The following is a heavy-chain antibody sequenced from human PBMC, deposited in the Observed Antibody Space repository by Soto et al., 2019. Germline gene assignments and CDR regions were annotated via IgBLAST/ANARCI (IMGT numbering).Heavy chain of an antibody. D-gene: IGHD3-16*01. CDR3: ARWGTTGGFDL. CDR1: GFRFKSFV. J-gene: IGHJ4*02. V-gene: IGHV3-30*19. CDR2: TSYDGNNK. Sequence: QVQLVESGGGVVQPGTSLRLSCAASGFRFKSFVKHWVRQAPGKGLEWVAFTSYDGNNKDYGDSVKGRFTVSRDNSQNTLPLQMDFLRPEDMALYYCARWGTTGGFDLWGQGTRVSVSS.